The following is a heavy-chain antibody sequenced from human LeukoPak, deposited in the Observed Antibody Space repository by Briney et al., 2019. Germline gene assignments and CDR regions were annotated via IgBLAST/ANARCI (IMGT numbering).Heavy chain of an antibody. CDR3: ASGIAAAPFYYYYGMDV. Sequence: GGSLRLTCAASGFTFSDYGMHWVRQAPGKGLEWVAGIWYHGRDQIYADSVKGRYTISRDNSQNTLYLQMNSLRAEDTAVYYCASGIAAAPFYYYYGMDVWGQGTTVTVSS. J-gene: IGHJ6*02. V-gene: IGHV3-30*02. CDR2: IWYHGRDQ. CDR1: GFTFSDYG. D-gene: IGHD6-13*01.